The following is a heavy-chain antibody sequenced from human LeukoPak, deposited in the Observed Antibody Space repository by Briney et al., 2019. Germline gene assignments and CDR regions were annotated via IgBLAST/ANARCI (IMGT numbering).Heavy chain of an antibody. V-gene: IGHV4-4*07. CDR2: ICTSDIT. CDR3: TRGMAVSGTHYYYYYAMDV. Sequence: SETLSLTCTVSGGSISSYSWSWIRQPAGKGREWIGRICTSDITNFNPSLKSRVTMSVDTSKNQFSLKLRSVTAADTAMYYCTRGMAVSGTHYYYYYAMDVWGQGTTVTVSS. D-gene: IGHD6-19*01. CDR1: GGSISSYS. J-gene: IGHJ6*02.